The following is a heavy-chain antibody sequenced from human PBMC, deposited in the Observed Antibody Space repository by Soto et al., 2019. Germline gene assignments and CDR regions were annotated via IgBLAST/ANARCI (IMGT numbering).Heavy chain of an antibody. V-gene: IGHV1-69*13. CDR1: GGTFSSYA. J-gene: IGHJ6*02. CDR3: ASSGSNSRGMDV. CDR2: IIPIFGTA. D-gene: IGHD2-8*01. Sequence: SVKVSCKASGGTFSSYAISWVRQAPGQGLEWMGGIIPIFGTANYARKFQGRVTITADESTSTAYMELSSLRSEDTAVYYCASSGSNSRGMDVWGQGTTVTVS.